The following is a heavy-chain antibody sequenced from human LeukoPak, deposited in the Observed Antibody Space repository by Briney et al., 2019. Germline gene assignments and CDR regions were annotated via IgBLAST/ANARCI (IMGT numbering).Heavy chain of an antibody. V-gene: IGHV4-30-2*01. J-gene: IGHJ3*02. CDR2: IYYSGRT. CDR3: ARGYGDNSGAFDI. Sequence: SETRSLTCTVSGGSIMVAAYSWSWIRQPPGKGLEWIGYIYYSGRTYYNPSLKSRVTISLDRSKNQFSLKLSSVTAADTAVYFCARGYGDNSGAFDIWGQGTLVTVSS. CDR1: GGSIMVAAYS. D-gene: IGHD4-23*01.